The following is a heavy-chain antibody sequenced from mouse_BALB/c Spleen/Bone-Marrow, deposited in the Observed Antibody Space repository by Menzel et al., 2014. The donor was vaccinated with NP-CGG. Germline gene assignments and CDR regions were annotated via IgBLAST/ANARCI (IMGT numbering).Heavy chain of an antibody. CDR1: GFDFSRYW. V-gene: IGHV4-1*02. CDR2: INPDSNTI. D-gene: IGHD2-3*01. J-gene: IGHJ3*01. CDR3: SRLGYYGGFAY. Sequence: EVQLQQSGGGLVQPGGSLKLSCAASGFDFSRYWMSWVRQAPGKGLGWIGEINPDSNTINYTPSLKDKFIISRDNAKNTLYLQMSKVRSEDTALYYCSRLGYYGGFAYWGQGTLVTVSA.